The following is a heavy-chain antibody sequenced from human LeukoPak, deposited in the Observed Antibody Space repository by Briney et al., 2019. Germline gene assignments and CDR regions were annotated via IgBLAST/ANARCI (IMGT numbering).Heavy chain of an antibody. CDR1: GFSVSSSY. V-gene: IGHV3-53*01. D-gene: IGHD3-10*01. CDR2: IYSAGSM. Sequence: GGSLRLSCAASGFSVSSSYMSWVRQAPGQGLEWVSVIYSAGSMYYGDSVKGRFTISRDNSKNTLYLQMNSLRAEDTAVYYCARGDYSKPFDYWGQGTLVTASS. J-gene: IGHJ4*02. CDR3: ARGDYSKPFDY.